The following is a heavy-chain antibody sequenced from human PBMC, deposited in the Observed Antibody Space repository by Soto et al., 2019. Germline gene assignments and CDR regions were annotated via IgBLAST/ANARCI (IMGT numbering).Heavy chain of an antibody. V-gene: IGHV4-59*01. Sequence: SETLCLTCTVAGGSIVSYYCSWIRQPPGKGLEWIGYIYYSGSTNYNPSLKSRVTISVDTSKNQFSLKLSSVTAADTAVYYCARGAPSSGYYFGLAYWGQGTLVTVSS. J-gene: IGHJ4*02. CDR1: GGSIVSYY. D-gene: IGHD3-22*01. CDR3: ARGAPSSGYYFGLAY. CDR2: IYYSGST.